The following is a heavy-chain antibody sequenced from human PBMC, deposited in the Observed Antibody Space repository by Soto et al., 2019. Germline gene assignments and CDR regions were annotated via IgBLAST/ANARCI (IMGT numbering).Heavy chain of an antibody. CDR3: ARGAGHSSGWYGEY. Sequence: QVQLVQSGAEVKKPGASVKVSCKASGYTFTSYDINWVRQATGQGLEWMGWMNPNSGNTGYSQKLQGSVNRTRSIRIGTAYPELSSRTSEDTAVYYCARGAGHSSGWYGEYWGQGTLVIVS. CDR2: MNPNSGNT. D-gene: IGHD6-19*01. V-gene: IGHV1-8*01. J-gene: IGHJ4*02. CDR1: GYTFTSYD.